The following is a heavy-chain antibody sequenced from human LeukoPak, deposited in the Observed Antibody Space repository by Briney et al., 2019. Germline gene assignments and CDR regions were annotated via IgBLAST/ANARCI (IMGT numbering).Heavy chain of an antibody. Sequence: SQTLSLTCAISGDSVSRNWIRQSPSRGLEWLGRTYYRSKWYNDYAVSVKSRISINPDTSKNQFPLQLNSVTPEDTAVYYCARDFHSGLDYWGQGTLVTVSS. V-gene: IGHV6-1*01. CDR3: ARDFHSGLDY. CDR1: GDSVSR. J-gene: IGHJ4*02. CDR2: TYYRSKWYN. D-gene: IGHD5-12*01.